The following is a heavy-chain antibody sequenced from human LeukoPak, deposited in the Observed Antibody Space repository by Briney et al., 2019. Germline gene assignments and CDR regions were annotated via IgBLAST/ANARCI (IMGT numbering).Heavy chain of an antibody. J-gene: IGHJ4*02. CDR3: ASDPILPGIAVAGGYDY. CDR1: GFTFSSYS. V-gene: IGHV3-48*01. CDR2: ISSSSSTI. Sequence: GGSLRLSCAASGFTFSSYSMNWVRQAPGKGLEWVSYISSSSSTIYYADSVKGRFTISRDNAKNSLYLQMNSLRAEDTAVYYCASDPILPGIAVAGGYDYWGQGTLVTVSS. D-gene: IGHD6-19*01.